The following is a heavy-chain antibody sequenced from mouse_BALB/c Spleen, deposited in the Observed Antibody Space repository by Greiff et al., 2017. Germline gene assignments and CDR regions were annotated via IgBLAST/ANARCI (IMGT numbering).Heavy chain of an antibody. Sequence: EVQGVESGGDLVQPGGSRKLSCAASGFTFSSFGMHWVRQAPEKGLEWVAYISSGSSTIYYADTVKGRFTISRDNPKNTLFLQMTSLRSEDTAMYYCARGGVGTTPMDYWGQGTSVTVSS. J-gene: IGHJ4*01. D-gene: IGHD2-14*01. CDR2: ISSGSSTI. V-gene: IGHV5-17*02. CDR1: GFTFSSFG. CDR3: ARGGVGTTPMDY.